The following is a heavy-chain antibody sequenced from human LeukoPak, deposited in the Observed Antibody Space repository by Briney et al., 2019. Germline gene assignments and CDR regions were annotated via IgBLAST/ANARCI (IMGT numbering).Heavy chain of an antibody. CDR3: ARLWRDRDYEGQLLEAYYYYYMDV. Sequence: SGTLSLTCAVSGGSISSSNWWSWVRQPPGKGLEWIGEIYHSGSTNYNPSLKSRVTISVGTSKNQFSLKLSSVTAADTAVYYCARLWRDRDYEGQLLEAYYYYYMDVWGKGTTVTVSS. CDR2: IYHSGST. CDR1: GGSISSSNW. V-gene: IGHV4-4*02. D-gene: IGHD2-2*01. J-gene: IGHJ6*03.